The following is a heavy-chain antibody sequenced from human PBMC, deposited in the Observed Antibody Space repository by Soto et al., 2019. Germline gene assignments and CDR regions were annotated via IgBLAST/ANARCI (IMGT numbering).Heavy chain of an antibody. D-gene: IGHD1-7*01. CDR1: GGSISPYR. CDR2: LNTYGNT. V-gene: IGHV4-4*07. Sequence: QVQLQESGPGLVRPSETLSLTCTVSGGSISPYRWSWIRQPAGKGLEWIGRLNTYGNTHYNPSLKSRVTVSIDTSRNKFFLTLRSVTSACAAVYPRGRESGETWDYEAFWGQGTPVTVSS. CDR3: GRESGETWDYEAF. J-gene: IGHJ4*02.